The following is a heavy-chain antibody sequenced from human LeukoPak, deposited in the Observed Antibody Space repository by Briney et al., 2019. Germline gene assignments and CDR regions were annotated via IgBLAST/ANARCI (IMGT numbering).Heavy chain of an antibody. D-gene: IGHD6-19*01. CDR1: GYTFTGYG. Sequence: ASLKLSCTASGYTFTGYGISWVRQAPGQGLECMGWISGDDGNTNYAQTLQGRVTMTTDASTSTAYMELRSLRSDDTAVYYCARAGSGWYERYYFAYWGQGTLVTVSS. CDR3: ARAGSGWYERYYFAY. J-gene: IGHJ4*02. CDR2: ISGDDGNT. V-gene: IGHV1-18*01.